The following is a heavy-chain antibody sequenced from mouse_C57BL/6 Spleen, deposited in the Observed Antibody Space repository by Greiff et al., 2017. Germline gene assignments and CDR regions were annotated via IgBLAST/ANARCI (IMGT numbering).Heavy chain of an antibody. V-gene: IGHV1-26*01. CDR1: GYTFTDYY. D-gene: IGHD1-1*01. CDR3: ARGDYGSSGGYFDV. Sequence: EVQLQQSGPELVKPGASVKISCKASGYTFTDYYMNWVKQSHGKSLEWIGDINPNNGGTSYNQKFKGKATLTVDKSSSTAYMELRSLTSEDSAVYYCARGDYGSSGGYFDVWGTGTTVTVSS. J-gene: IGHJ1*03. CDR2: INPNNGGT.